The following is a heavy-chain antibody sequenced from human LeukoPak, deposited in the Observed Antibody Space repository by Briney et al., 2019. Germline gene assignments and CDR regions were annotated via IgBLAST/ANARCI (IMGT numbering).Heavy chain of an antibody. CDR2: IYYSGST. CDR3: AREGAPAGYSSGWYADDAFDI. D-gene: IGHD6-19*01. V-gene: IGHV4-59*01. CDR1: GGSISSYY. J-gene: IGHJ3*02. Sequence: PSETLSFTCTVSGGSISSYYWSWIRQPPGKGLEWIGYIYYSGSTNYNPSLKSRVTISVDTSKNQFSLKLSSVTAADTAVYYCAREGAPAGYSSGWYADDAFDIWGQGTMVTVSS.